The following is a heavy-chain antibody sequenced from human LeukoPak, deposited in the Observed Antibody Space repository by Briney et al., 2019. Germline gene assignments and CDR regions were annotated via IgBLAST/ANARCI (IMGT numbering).Heavy chain of an antibody. CDR2: ISGYNGNT. CDR3: ARDSYYDILAGYNANYYYGMEV. J-gene: IGHJ6*02. Sequence: GASVKVSCKASGYTFTGYGISWVRQAPGQGLEWMGWISGYNGNTNYAEKFQGRVTMTTDTSTSTANMELRSLRSDDTAVYYCARDSYYDILAGYNANYYYGMEVWGQGTTVTVSS. CDR1: GYTFTGYG. D-gene: IGHD3-9*01. V-gene: IGHV1-18*01.